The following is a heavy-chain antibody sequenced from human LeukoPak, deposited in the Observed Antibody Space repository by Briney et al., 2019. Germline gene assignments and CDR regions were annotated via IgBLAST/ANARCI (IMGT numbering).Heavy chain of an antibody. CDR1: GFTFSSYS. CDR2: ISSSSSYI. V-gene: IGHV3-21*01. J-gene: IGHJ4*02. D-gene: IGHD1-26*01. Sequence: PGGSLRLSCAASGFTFSSYSMNWVRQAPGKGLEWVSSISSSSSYIYYADSVKGRFTISRDNSKNTLYLQMNSLRVEDTAVYYCAKDRLGAMLYFDCWGQGTLVTVSS. CDR3: AKDRLGAMLYFDC.